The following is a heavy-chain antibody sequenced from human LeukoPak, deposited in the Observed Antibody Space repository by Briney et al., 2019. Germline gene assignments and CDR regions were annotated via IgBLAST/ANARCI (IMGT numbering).Heavy chain of an antibody. CDR2: ISWNSGSI. D-gene: IGHD3-10*01. CDR3: AKDISRYYGPSVGMDV. CDR1: GFTFDDYA. V-gene: IGHV3-9*01. J-gene: IGHJ6*02. Sequence: PGRSLRLSCAASGFTFDDYAMHWVRQAPGKGLEWVSGISWNSGSIGYADSVKGRFTISRDNAKNSLYLQMNSPRAEDTALYYCAKDISRYYGPSVGMDVWGQGTTVTVSS.